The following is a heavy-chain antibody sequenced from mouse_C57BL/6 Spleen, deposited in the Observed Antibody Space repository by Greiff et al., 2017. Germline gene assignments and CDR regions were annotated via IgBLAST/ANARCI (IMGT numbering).Heavy chain of an antibody. J-gene: IGHJ2*01. CDR1: GYAFSSSW. V-gene: IGHV1-82*01. CDR3: ARWGLGSYFDY. Sequence: VKLVESGPELVKPGASVKISCKASGYAFSSSWMNWVKQRPGKGLEWIGRIYPGDGDTNYNGKFKGKATLTADKSSSTAYMQLSSLTSEDSAVYFCARWGLGSYFDYWGQGTTLTVSS. CDR2: IYPGDGDT.